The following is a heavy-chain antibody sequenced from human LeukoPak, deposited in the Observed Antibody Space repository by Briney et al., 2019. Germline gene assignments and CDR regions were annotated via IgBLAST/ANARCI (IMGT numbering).Heavy chain of an antibody. CDR2: INHSGST. V-gene: IGHV4-34*01. D-gene: IGHD3-3*01. J-gene: IGHJ4*02. Sequence: PSETLSLTCAVYGGSFSGYCWSWIRQPPGKGLEWIGEINHSGSTHYNPSHKSRVTISVDTSKNQLSLKLSSVTAADTAVYYCARGRGFHTIFGVVKTEFDYWGQRTLVTVSS. CDR1: GGSFSGYC. CDR3: ARGRGFHTIFGVVKTEFDY.